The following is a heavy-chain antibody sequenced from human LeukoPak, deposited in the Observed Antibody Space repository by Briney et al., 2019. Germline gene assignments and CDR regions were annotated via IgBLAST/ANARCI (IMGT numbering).Heavy chain of an antibody. CDR2: ISYDGSNK. V-gene: IGHV3-30*18. D-gene: IGHD1-26*01. CDR3: AKDLVGAKITYYFDY. J-gene: IGHJ4*02. Sequence: QPGGSLRLSCAASGFTFSSYGMHWVRQAPGKGLEWVAVISYDGSNKYYADSVKGRFTISRDNSKNTQYLQMNSLRAEDTAVYYCAKDLVGAKITYYFDYWGQGTLVTVSS. CDR1: GFTFSSYG.